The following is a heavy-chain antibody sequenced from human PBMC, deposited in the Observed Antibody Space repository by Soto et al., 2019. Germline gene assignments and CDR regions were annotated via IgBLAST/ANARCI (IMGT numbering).Heavy chain of an antibody. V-gene: IGHV1-2*04. CDR3: ARAPPDFGDYFIDY. CDR1: GYTFTGYY. J-gene: IGHJ4*02. Sequence: QVQLVQSGAEVKKPGASVKVSCKASGYTFTGYYMHWVRQAPGQGLEWMGWINPNSGGTNYAQTCQGWVTMTRDTSISTAYRELSRLRSDDTAVYYCARAPPDFGDYFIDYWGQGTLVTVSS. CDR2: INPNSGGT. D-gene: IGHD4-17*01.